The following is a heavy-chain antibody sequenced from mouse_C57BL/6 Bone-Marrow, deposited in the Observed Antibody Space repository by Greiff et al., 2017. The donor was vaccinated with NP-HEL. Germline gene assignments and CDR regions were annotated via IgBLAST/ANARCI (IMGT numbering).Heavy chain of an antibody. J-gene: IGHJ2*01. V-gene: IGHV5-6*01. CDR1: GFTFSSYG. CDR3: ARKGNWDEGDY. D-gene: IGHD4-1*01. Sequence: EVMLVESGGDLVKPGGSLKLSCAASGFTFSSYGMSWVRQTPDKRLEWVATISSGGSYTYYLDSVKGRFTISRDNAKNTLYLQMSSLKSEDTAMYYCARKGNWDEGDYWGQGTTLTVSS. CDR2: ISSGGSYT.